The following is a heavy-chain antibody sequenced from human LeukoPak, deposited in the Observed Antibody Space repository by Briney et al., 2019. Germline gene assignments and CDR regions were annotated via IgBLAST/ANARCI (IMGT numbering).Heavy chain of an antibody. J-gene: IGHJ4*02. Sequence: GRSLRLSCAASGFTFSNYGMHWVRQSPGQGLEWVAVIWYDGSNKYYADSVKGRFTISRDNSKNTLYLQMNSLRAEDTAVYYCAIYCSSTSCPGGYWGQGTLVTVSS. D-gene: IGHD2-2*01. CDR2: IWYDGSNK. CDR1: GFTFSNYG. V-gene: IGHV3-33*08. CDR3: AIYCSSTSCPGGY.